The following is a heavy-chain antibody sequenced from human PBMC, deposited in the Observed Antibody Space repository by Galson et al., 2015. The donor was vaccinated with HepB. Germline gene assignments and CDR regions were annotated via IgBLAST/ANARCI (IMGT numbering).Heavy chain of an antibody. CDR3: ARDGPTSGRITIFGVVTLDYYYYMDV. CDR1: GGTFSSYA. D-gene: IGHD3-3*01. Sequence: SVKVSCKASGGTFSSYAISWVRQAPGQGLEWMGGIIPILGIANYAQKFQGRVTITADKSTSTAYMELSSLRSEDTAVYYCARDGPTSGRITIFGVVTLDYYYYMDVWGKGTTVTVSS. V-gene: IGHV1-69*10. J-gene: IGHJ6*03. CDR2: IIPILGIA.